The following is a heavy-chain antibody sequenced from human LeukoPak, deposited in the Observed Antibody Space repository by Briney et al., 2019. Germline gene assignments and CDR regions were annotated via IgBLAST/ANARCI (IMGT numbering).Heavy chain of an antibody. D-gene: IGHD3-16*01. CDR3: ARHGGTHKSDYFDY. V-gene: IGHV4-59*08. Sequence: SESLSLTCSVSGGSISSYYWSWSRQPPGKGLEWIGYIYYSGSTNYNPSLKSRVTISVDTSKNQFSLKLTSVTAADTAVYYCARHGGTHKSDYFDYWGQGTLVTVSS. CDR1: GGSISSYY. CDR2: IYYSGST. J-gene: IGHJ4*02.